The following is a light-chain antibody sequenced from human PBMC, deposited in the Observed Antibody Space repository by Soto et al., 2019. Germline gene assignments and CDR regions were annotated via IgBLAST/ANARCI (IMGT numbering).Light chain of an antibody. CDR3: QTWDTGIVV. CDR1: SGHSTYA. Sequence: QPVLTQSPSASASLGASVNLTCTLSSGHSTYAIAWHQQQPEKGPRFLMKLHSDGSHIKGDGIPHRFSGSSSGAERYLTISSLQSEDEADYYCQTWDTGIVVFGGGTEVTVL. CDR2: LHSDGSH. V-gene: IGLV4-69*01. J-gene: IGLJ2*01.